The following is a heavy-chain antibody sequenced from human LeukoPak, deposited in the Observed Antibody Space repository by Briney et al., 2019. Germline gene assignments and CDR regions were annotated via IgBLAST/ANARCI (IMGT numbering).Heavy chain of an antibody. CDR3: ARAGRYCSSTSCSIPDY. D-gene: IGHD2-2*01. Sequence: GGSLRLSCAASGFTFSDYYMSWIRQAPGKGLEWVSYISSSYTNYADSVKGRFTISRDNAKNSLYLQMNSLRAEDTAVYYCARAGRYCSSTSCSIPDYWGQGTLVTVSS. J-gene: IGHJ4*02. V-gene: IGHV3-11*06. CDR1: GFTFSDYY. CDR2: ISSSYT.